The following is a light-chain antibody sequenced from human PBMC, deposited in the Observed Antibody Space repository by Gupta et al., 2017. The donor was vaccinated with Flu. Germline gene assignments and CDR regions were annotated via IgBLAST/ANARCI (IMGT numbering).Light chain of an antibody. CDR2: AAS. CDR3: QQYDTDPLT. Sequence: ITCRTTQDIKSRLAWFQLKPGRAPKSLIYAASALQSGIPSKFSGSGSGTEFTLTITSLQPEDFATYYCQQYDTDPLTFGGGTKVDMK. CDR1: QDIKSR. J-gene: IGKJ4*01. V-gene: IGKV1-16*02.